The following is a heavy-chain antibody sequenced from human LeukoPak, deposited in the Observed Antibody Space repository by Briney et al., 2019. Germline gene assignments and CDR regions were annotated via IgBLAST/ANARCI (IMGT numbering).Heavy chain of an antibody. V-gene: IGHV3-23*01. Sequence: SGGSLRLSCAASGFIFGTYSMTWVRQAPGKGLEWVSTINIGVGTTYYTDSVKGRFTISRDNSKNTLYLQMNSLRAEDTAVYYCAKDAYGDYGVYYYGMDVWGKGTTVTVSS. CDR1: GFIFGTYS. CDR3: AKDAYGDYGVYYYGMDV. J-gene: IGHJ6*04. D-gene: IGHD4-17*01. CDR2: INIGVGTT.